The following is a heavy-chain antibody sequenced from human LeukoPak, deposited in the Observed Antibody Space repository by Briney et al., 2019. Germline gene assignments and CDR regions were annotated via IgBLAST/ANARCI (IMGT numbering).Heavy chain of an antibody. CDR2: IRYDGSNK. V-gene: IGHV3-30*02. D-gene: IGHD1-26*01. Sequence: GGSLRLSCAASGFTFSSYGMHWVRQAPGKGLEWVAFIRYDGSNKYYADSVKGRFTISRDNSKNTLYLQMDSLRAEDTAVYYCAKQVGATINYYYYYMDVWGKGTTVTTSS. J-gene: IGHJ6*03. CDR1: GFTFSSYG. CDR3: AKQVGATINYYYYYMDV.